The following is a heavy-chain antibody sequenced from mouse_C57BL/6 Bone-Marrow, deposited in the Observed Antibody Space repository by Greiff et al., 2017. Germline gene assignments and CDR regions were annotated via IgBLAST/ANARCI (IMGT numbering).Heavy chain of an antibody. V-gene: IGHV1-53*01. J-gene: IGHJ3*01. CDR2: NNPSNGGT. CDR1: GYTFTSYW. D-gene: IGHD1-3*01. CDR3: ARSYKAWFAY. Sequence: QVQLQQPGTELVKPGASVKLSCKASGYTFTSYWMHWVKQRPGQGLEWIGNNNPSNGGTNYNEKFKSKSKSSSTAYMQLSSLTSEDSAVYYCARSYKAWFAYWGQGTLVTVSA.